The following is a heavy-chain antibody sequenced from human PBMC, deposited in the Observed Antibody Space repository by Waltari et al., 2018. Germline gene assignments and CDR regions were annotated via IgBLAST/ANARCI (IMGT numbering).Heavy chain of an antibody. V-gene: IGHV1-46*01. CDR3: ARDAVAGNWFDP. D-gene: IGHD6-19*01. Sequence: VQLLESGGGLVQPGGSLRLSCAASGFTFSSYAMSWVRQAPGKGLEWMGIINPSGGSTSYAQKFQGRVTMTRDTSTSTVYMELSSLRSEDTAVYYCARDAVAGNWFDPWGQGTLVTVSS. CDR2: INPSGGST. CDR1: GFTFSSYA. J-gene: IGHJ5*02.